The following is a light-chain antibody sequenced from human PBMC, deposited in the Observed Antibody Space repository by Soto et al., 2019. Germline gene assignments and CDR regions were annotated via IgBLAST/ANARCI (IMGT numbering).Light chain of an antibody. V-gene: IGKV3-20*01. CDR1: QSVSSSY. CDR2: DAS. CDR3: QQYCSSRT. Sequence: EIVLTQSPGTLFLSPGERATLSCRASQSVSSSYLAWYQQKLGQAPRLLIYDASSRATGIPDRFSGSGSGTDFTLTISRLEPEDFAVYYCQQYCSSRTFGQGTKVEIK. J-gene: IGKJ1*01.